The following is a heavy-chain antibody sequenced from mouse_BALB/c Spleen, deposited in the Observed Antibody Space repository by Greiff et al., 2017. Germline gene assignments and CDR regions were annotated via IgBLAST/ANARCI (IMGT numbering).Heavy chain of an antibody. J-gene: IGHJ2*01. CDR3: ARTAATFDY. CDR1: GYTFTSYW. CDR2: INPSNGRT. Sequence: VQLQQPGAELVKPGASVKLSCKASGYTFTSYWMHWVKQRPGQGLEWIGEINPSNGRTNYNEKFKSKATLTVDKSSSTAYMQLSSLTSEDSAVYYCARTAATFDYWGQGTTRTVSS. V-gene: IGHV1S81*02. D-gene: IGHD1-2*01.